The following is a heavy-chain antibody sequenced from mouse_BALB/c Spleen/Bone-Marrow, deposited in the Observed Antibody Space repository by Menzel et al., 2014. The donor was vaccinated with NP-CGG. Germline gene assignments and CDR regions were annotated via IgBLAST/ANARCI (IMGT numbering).Heavy chain of an antibody. V-gene: IGHV1-7*01. CDR3: ARDYRYDGFAY. D-gene: IGHD2-14*01. CDR2: INPSTGYT. CDR1: GYTFTSYW. J-gene: IGHJ3*01. Sequence: QVQLKESGAELAKPGASVKMSCKASGYTFTSYWMHWVKQRPGQGLGRIGYINPSTGYTEYNQKFKDKATLTADKSSSTAYMQLSSLTSEDSAVYYCARDYRYDGFAYWGQGTLVTVSA.